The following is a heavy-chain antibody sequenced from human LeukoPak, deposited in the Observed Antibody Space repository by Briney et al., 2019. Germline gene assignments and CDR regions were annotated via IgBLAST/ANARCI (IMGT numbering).Heavy chain of an antibody. Sequence: SETLSLTCTVSGGSISSYYWSWIRQPPGKGLEWIGYIYHSGSTYYNPSLKSRVTISVDRSKNQFSLKLSSVTAADTAVYYCARSNTAIDYWGQGNLVTVSS. CDR1: GGSISSYY. CDR2: IYHSGST. V-gene: IGHV4-59*12. CDR3: ARSNTAIDY. J-gene: IGHJ4*02. D-gene: IGHD5-18*01.